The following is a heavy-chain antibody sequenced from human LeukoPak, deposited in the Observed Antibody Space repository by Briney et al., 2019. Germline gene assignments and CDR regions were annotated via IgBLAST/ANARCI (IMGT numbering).Heavy chain of an antibody. CDR2: ISSNNRYI. D-gene: IGHD3-3*01. CDR1: GFTFSTYS. V-gene: IGHV3-21*01. Sequence: GGSLRLSCAASGFTFSTYSMNWVRQAPGKGLEWVSSISSNNRYIYYADSVKGRFTISRDNTKNSLYLQMSSLRAEDTAVYYCATDRGWRTSGYYLYYFEYWGQGTLVTFSS. J-gene: IGHJ4*02. CDR3: ATDRGWRTSGYYLYYFEY.